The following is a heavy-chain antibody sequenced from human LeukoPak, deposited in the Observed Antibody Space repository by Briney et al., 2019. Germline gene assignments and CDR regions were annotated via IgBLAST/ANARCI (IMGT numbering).Heavy chain of an antibody. D-gene: IGHD5-12*01. V-gene: IGHV3-23*01. CDR1: GFTFSGSA. J-gene: IGHJ4*02. CDR3: ARGPSGYHNT. Sequence: GGSLRLSCTAPGFTFSGSAMHWVRQAPGKGLEWVSAISGSGGSTYYADSVKGRFTISRDSSKNILHLQMNTLRAEDTAVYYCARGPSGYHNTGGQGTLVTVSS. CDR2: ISGSGGST.